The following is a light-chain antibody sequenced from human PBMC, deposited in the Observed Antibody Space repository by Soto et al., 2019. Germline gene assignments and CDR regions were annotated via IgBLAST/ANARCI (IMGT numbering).Light chain of an antibody. CDR1: SSDVGGYNY. V-gene: IGLV2-14*01. CDR3: SSYTSSSTLV. J-gene: IGLJ2*01. Sequence: QSVLTQPASVSGSPGQSITISCTGTSSDVGGYNYVSWYQQHPGKAPKLMIYDVSNRPSGVSNHFSGSTSGNTASLTISGLQAEDEADYYCSSYTSSSTLVFGGGTKLTVL. CDR2: DVS.